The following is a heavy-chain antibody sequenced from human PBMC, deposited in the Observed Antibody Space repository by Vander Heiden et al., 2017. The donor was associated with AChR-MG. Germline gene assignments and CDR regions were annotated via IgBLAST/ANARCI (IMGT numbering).Heavy chain of an antibody. CDR3: ARGRGDQTTFDY. CDR2: IKQDGSEK. J-gene: IGHJ4*02. Sequence: EVQLVESGGGLAQPGGSLRLSCAASGFPFSSYWMSWVRQAPGKGLEWVANIKQDGSEKYYVDSVKGRFTISRDNAKNSLYLQMNSLRAEDTAVYYCARGRGDQTTFDYWGQGTLVTVSS. CDR1: GFPFSSYW. D-gene: IGHD3-16*01. V-gene: IGHV3-7*01.